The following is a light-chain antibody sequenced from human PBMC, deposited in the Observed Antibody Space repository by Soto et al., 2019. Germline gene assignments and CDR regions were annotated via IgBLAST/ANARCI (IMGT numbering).Light chain of an antibody. CDR1: SSDVGGYNY. J-gene: IGLJ3*02. CDR3: SSYAASNNFYFV. V-gene: IGLV2-8*01. Sequence: QSVMTQPPSASGSPGRSVTMSCTGTSSDVGGYNYVSWYQQYPGRAPKLMIYEVTKRPSGVPDRFSGSKSGNTASLTVSGLQAEDGADYYCSSYAASNNFYFVFGGGTKLTVL. CDR2: EVT.